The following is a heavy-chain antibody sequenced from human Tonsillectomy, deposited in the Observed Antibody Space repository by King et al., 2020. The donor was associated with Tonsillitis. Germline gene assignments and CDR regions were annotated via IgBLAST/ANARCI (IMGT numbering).Heavy chain of an antibody. CDR3: AGLDY. Sequence: VQLVESGGGVVQPGGSLRLSCAASGFTFSRYAMHWVRQAQDKGLEWVAFIWYDGTNIHYVDSVKGRFTISRDNSKNTLYLQMNSLRAEDTAVYYCAGLDYWGQGTLVTVSS. J-gene: IGHJ4*02. CDR2: IWYDGTNI. V-gene: IGHV3-30*02. CDR1: GFTFSRYA.